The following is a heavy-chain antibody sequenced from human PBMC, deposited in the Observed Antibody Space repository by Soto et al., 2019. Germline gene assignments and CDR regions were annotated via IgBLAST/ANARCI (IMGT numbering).Heavy chain of an antibody. Sequence: PGGSLRLSCAASGFTCSNSTMNWVRQAPGKGLEWVACITSSGSFIYYADSMKGRFTISRDDAKKSLYLQMNSLRAEDTAVYYCARVPAASDRTAFYYVSKFFYFDYWGRGTQVTVSS. CDR1: GFTCSNST. CDR2: ITSSGSFI. CDR3: ARVPAASDRTAFYYVSKFFYFDY. J-gene: IGHJ4*02. V-gene: IGHV3-21*01. D-gene: IGHD3-22*01.